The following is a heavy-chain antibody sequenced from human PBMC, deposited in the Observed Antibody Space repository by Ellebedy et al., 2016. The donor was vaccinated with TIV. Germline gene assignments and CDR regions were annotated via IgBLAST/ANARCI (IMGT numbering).Heavy chain of an antibody. V-gene: IGHV3-7*01. J-gene: IGHJ3*02. CDR3: VGSDAPYGFDM. Sequence: GESLKISCAASGFTFSSYWMTWVRQAPGKGLEWVATINQDGSEKNYVDSLKGRFTISRDNAKNSLFLQMNSLRAEDTAVNYCVGSDAPYGFDMWGQGTMVTVSS. CDR2: INQDGSEK. CDR1: GFTFSSYW. D-gene: IGHD6-25*01.